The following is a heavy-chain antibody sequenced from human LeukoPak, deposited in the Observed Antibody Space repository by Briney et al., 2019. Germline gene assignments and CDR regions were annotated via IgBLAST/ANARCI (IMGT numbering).Heavy chain of an antibody. CDR1: GYTFTGYY. CDR3: ASYLKVVNAFDI. J-gene: IGHJ3*02. V-gene: IGHV1-2*02. D-gene: IGHD3-22*01. CDR2: INPNSGGT. Sequence: GASVKVSCKASGYTFTGYYMHWVRQAPGQGLEWMGWINPNSGGTNYAQKFQGRVTMTEDTSTDTAYMELSSLRSEDTAVYYCASYLKVVNAFDIWGQGTMVTVSS.